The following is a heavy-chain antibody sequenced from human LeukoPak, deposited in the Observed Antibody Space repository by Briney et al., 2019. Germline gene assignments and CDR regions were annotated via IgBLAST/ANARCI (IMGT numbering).Heavy chain of an antibody. D-gene: IGHD3-22*01. CDR1: GYTFTGYY. V-gene: IGHV1-2*02. J-gene: IGHJ4*02. CDR3: AATTYYYDSSGYYSGGLFDY. Sequence: GASVKVSCKASGYTFTGYYMHWVRQAPGQGLEWMGWINPNSGGTNYAQKFQERVTITRDMSTSTAYMELSSLRSEDTAVYYCAATTYYYDSSGYYSGGLFDYWGQGTLVTVSS. CDR2: INPNSGGT.